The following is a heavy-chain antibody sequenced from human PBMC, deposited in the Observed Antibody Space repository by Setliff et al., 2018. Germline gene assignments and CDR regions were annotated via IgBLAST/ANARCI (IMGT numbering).Heavy chain of an antibody. Sequence: PGGSLRLSCAASGFTFSSLWMSWVRQAPGKGLEWVAYIANRGNTVYYADSVKGRFTVSRDNSENTLYLQMNSLRPEDTAVYYCAREVRPSFDDYWGQGTLVTVSS. D-gene: IGHD1-1*01. CDR3: AREVRPSFDDY. CDR2: IANRGNTV. V-gene: IGHV3-48*01. J-gene: IGHJ4*02. CDR1: GFTFSSLW.